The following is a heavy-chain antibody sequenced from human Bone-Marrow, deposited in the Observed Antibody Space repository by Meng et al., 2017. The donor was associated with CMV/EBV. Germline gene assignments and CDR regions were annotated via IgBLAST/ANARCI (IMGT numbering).Heavy chain of an antibody. CDR1: GFIFSSHA. Sequence: GGSLRLSCAASGFIFSSHAMHWVRQAPGKGLEHVSAIHSNGGTTYYADSVKGRFTISRDNSKNTLYLQMNSLRAEDTAVYYCAKNWGGWYWYFDLWGRGTLVTVSS. J-gene: IGHJ2*01. V-gene: IGHV3-64*02. D-gene: IGHD3-16*01. CDR3: AKNWGGWYWYFDL. CDR2: IHSNGGTT.